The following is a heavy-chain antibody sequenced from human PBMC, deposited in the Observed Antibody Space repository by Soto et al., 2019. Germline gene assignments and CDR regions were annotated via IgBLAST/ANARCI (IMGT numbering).Heavy chain of an antibody. D-gene: IGHD3-3*01. CDR3: TRSGDYTRPGCIGGWFDP. CDR2: TAPDGVT. Sequence: PSETLSLPCAVSSGSIHNGYWWSWVRQSPGKGLERMGKTAPDGVTNCNRGMEGRVAIWIDKCKNQFYLDLNSVTAAERALYYCTRSGDYTRPGCIGGWFDPWGQGTLVTVSS. V-gene: IGHV4-4*02. CDR1: SGSIHNGYW. J-gene: IGHJ5*02.